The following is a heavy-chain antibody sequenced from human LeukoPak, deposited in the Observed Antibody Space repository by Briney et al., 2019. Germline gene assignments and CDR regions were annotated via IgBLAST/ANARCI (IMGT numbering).Heavy chain of an antibody. CDR1: GFTFSSYA. V-gene: IGHV3-23*01. CDR2: ISGSGADT. D-gene: IGHD1-26*01. J-gene: IGHJ4*02. Sequence: GGSLRLSYAASGFTFSSYAMTWVRQAPGKGLEWVSAISGSGADTYYADSVRGRFSISRDNSKNTLYPQMNSLRAEDTAVYYCAIRDPNSDPFDYWGQGTLVTVSS. CDR3: AIRDPNSDPFDY.